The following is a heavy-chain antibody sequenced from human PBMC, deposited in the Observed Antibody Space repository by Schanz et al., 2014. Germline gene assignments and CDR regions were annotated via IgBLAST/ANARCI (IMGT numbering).Heavy chain of an antibody. V-gene: IGHV3-23*01. D-gene: IGHD1-20*01. CDR2: ISGSGETT. CDR3: ARRITGTHHNPYYHGMDV. J-gene: IGHJ6*02. CDR1: GFTFSSYA. Sequence: EVQLLESGGCLVQPGGSLRLSCAASGFTFSSYAMSWVRQAPGKGLEWVSAISGSGETTYYADSVKGRFTISRDNSKNALYLQRNSLRAEDTAVYYCARRITGTHHNPYYHGMDVWGQGTTVTVSS.